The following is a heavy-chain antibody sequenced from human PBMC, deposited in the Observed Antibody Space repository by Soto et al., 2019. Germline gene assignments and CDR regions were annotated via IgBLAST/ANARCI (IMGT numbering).Heavy chain of an antibody. Sequence: QVQLQESGPGLVKPSQTLSLTCTVSGGSISSGGYYWSWIRQHPGKGLEWIGYIYYSGSTYYNPSLKSRVTISVDSSKTQFSLKLSSVTAADTAVYYCARCSRGVMYFDYWGQGTLVTVSS. V-gene: IGHV4-31*03. CDR1: GGSISSGGYY. D-gene: IGHD3-10*01. CDR2: IYYSGST. J-gene: IGHJ4*02. CDR3: ARCSRGVMYFDY.